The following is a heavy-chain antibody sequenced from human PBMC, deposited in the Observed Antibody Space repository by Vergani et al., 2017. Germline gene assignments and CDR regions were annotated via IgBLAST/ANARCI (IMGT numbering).Heavy chain of an antibody. Sequence: QLQLQESGPGLVKPSETLSLTCTVSGGSISSSSYYWGWIRQPPGKGLEWIGSIYYSGSTYYNPSLKSRITISVDTSKNQFSLKLSSVTAADTAVYYCASSETSYDFWSGYYTPYYFDYWGQGTLVTVSS. J-gene: IGHJ4*02. CDR1: GGSISSSSYY. D-gene: IGHD3-3*01. CDR3: ASSETSYDFWSGYYTPYYFDY. CDR2: IYYSGST. V-gene: IGHV4-39*01.